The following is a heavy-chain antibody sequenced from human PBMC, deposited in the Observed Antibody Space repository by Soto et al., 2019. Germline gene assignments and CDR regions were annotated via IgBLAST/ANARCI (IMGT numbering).Heavy chain of an antibody. CDR2: NIPSFGTA. V-gene: IGHV1-69*01. Sequence: QVQLVQSGAEEKKPGSSVKVSCKASGGTFSNFVISWVRQAPGQGLEWMGGNIPSFGTANYAQKFQGRVTIIADESTGTTDMELTSLRSEDTAVYYCARAPILVGETTYENYFDYWGQGTLVTVSS. J-gene: IGHJ4*02. D-gene: IGHD2-21*01. CDR3: ARAPILVGETTYENYFDY. CDR1: GGTFSNFV.